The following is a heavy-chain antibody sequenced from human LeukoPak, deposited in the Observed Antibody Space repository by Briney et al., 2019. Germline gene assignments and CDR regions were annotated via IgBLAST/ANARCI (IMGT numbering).Heavy chain of an antibody. Sequence: PGGSLRLSCAASGFTFSSYAMSWVRQAPGKGLEWVSAISGSGGSTYYADSVKGRFTISRDNSKNTLYLQMNSLRAEDTAVYYCAKDQDGGKPRGSPIMDVWGKGTTVTVSS. J-gene: IGHJ6*03. V-gene: IGHV3-23*01. CDR1: GFTFSSYA. D-gene: IGHD4-23*01. CDR3: AKDQDGGKPRGSPIMDV. CDR2: ISGSGGST.